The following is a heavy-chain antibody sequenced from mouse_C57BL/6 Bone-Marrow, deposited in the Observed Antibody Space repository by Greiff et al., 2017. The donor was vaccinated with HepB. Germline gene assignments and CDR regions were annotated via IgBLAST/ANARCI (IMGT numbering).Heavy chain of an antibody. Sequence: EVKLVESGGGLVKPGGSLNLSWAAPGFTLSDYGMHWVRQAPGKGLEWVAYISSGSSTIYYADTVKGRFTISRDNAKNTLFLQMTSLRSEDTAMYYCARKNWAFDYWGQGTTLTVSS. CDR3: ARKNWAFDY. J-gene: IGHJ2*01. CDR2: ISSGSSTI. CDR1: GFTLSDYG. D-gene: IGHD4-1*01. V-gene: IGHV5-17*01.